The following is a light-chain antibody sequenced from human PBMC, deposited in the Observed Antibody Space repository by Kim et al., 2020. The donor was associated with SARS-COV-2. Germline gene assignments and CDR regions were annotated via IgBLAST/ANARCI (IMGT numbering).Light chain of an antibody. J-gene: IGLJ1*01. CDR2: DVF. CDR1: NSDIGTYNY. V-gene: IGLV2-11*03. CDR3: CSYGDTYV. Sequence: SPGQSVTISCTGNNSDIGTYNYVSWYQQHPGKAPKLMIYDVFKRPSGVPDRFSGSKSGNTASLLISGLEAEDEADYYCCSYGDTYVFGTGTKVTVL.